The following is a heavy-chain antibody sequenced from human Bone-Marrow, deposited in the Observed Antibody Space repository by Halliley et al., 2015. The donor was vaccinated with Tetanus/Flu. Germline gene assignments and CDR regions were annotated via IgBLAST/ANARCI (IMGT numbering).Heavy chain of an antibody. D-gene: IGHD6-19*01. CDR3: ARDLGLPMAGKSGFAF. V-gene: IGHV1-18*01. J-gene: IGHJ4*02. CDR2: ADNWNP. Sequence: ADNWNPTYAQKFEDRVTVTADTSTATAYMELRNLKSDDTAVFYCARDLGLPMAGKSGFAFWGQGTLVTVSS.